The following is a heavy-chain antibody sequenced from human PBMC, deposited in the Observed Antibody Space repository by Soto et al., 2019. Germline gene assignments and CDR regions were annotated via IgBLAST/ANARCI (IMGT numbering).Heavy chain of an antibody. V-gene: IGHV1-18*01. D-gene: IGHD3-3*01. CDR3: ARDQGIGFLEWSTPRVFDY. Sequence: ASVKVSCKASGYTFTSYGISWVRQAPGQGLEWMGWISAYNGNTNYAQKLQGRVTMTTDTSTSTAYMELRSLRSDDTAVYYCARDQGIGFLEWSTPRVFDYWGQGTLVTVS. J-gene: IGHJ4*02. CDR1: GYTFTSYG. CDR2: ISAYNGNT.